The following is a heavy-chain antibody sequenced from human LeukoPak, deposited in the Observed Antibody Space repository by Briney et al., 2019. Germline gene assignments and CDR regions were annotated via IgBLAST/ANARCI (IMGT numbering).Heavy chain of an antibody. CDR1: GFTFSSYG. J-gene: IGHJ4*02. CDR3: AKEGPAYYYDSSGYYFDY. CDR2: ISYDGSNK. Sequence: PGGSLRLSCAASGFTFSSYGMHWVRQAPGKGLEWVAVISYDGSNKYYADSVKGRFTISRDNSKNTLYLQMNSLRAEDTAVYYCAKEGPAYYYDSSGYYFDYWGQGTLVTVSS. V-gene: IGHV3-30*18. D-gene: IGHD3-22*01.